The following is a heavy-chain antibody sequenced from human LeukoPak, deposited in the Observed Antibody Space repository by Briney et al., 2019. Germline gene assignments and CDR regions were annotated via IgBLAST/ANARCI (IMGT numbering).Heavy chain of an antibody. V-gene: IGHV3-33*01. CDR3: AREVTKRWLQLGYFDY. D-gene: IGHD5-24*01. J-gene: IGHJ4*02. CDR2: IWYDGSNK. CDR1: GFTFSSYG. Sequence: GGSLRLSCAASGFTFSSYGMHWVRQAPGEGLEWVAVIWYDGSNKYYADSVRGRFTISRDNSKNTLYPQMNSLGAEDTAVYYCAREVTKRWLQLGYFDYWGQGTLVTVSS.